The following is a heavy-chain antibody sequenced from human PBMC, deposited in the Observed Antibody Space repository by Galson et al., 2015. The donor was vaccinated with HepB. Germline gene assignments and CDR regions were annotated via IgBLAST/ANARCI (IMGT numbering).Heavy chain of an antibody. CDR1: GFTFTSSA. Sequence: SVKVSCKASGFTFTSSAVQWVRQARGQRLEWIGWIVVGSGNTNYAQKFQERVTITRDMSTSTAYMELSSLRSEDTAVYYCARGPCYYDGSGYGFDPWGQGTLVTVSS. V-gene: IGHV1-58*01. CDR3: ARGPCYYDGSGYGFDP. J-gene: IGHJ5*02. CDR2: IVVGSGNT. D-gene: IGHD3-22*01.